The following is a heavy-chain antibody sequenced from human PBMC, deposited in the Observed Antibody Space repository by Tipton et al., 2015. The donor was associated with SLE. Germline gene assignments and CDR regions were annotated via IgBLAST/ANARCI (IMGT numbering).Heavy chain of an antibody. D-gene: IGHD3-10*01. J-gene: IGHJ4*02. CDR1: GGSIRSSF. CDR3: ARFHVKSYYEFDC. V-gene: IGHV4-59*01. Sequence: TLSLTCTASGGSIRSSFWSWIRQSPGKGLEWIGYFYYTGTTNYNPSLNSRVRISVDTSQNRFSLKLTSVTAADTAVYYCARFHVKSYYEFDCWGQGTLVTVSS. CDR2: FYYTGTT.